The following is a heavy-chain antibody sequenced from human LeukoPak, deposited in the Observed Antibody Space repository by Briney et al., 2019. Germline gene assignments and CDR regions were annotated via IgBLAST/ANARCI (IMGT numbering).Heavy chain of an antibody. CDR3: VRVKGSYFDY. J-gene: IGHJ4*02. Sequence: GGSLTLSCAASGFPLSSYSINWVRPAPGKGLEWVSYISSSGSAIYYVDSVKGRFTVSRDNAKNSLFLQMNSPRAEDTAVYYCVRVKGSYFDYWGQGALVTVSS. CDR2: ISSSGSAI. D-gene: IGHD2-15*01. V-gene: IGHV3-48*01. CDR1: GFPLSSYS.